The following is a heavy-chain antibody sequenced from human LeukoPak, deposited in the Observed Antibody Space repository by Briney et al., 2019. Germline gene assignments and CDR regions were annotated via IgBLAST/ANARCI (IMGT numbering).Heavy chain of an antibody. J-gene: IGHJ4*02. V-gene: IGHV3-9*01. Sequence: PGGSLRLSCAASGFTFDDYAMHWVRQAPGKGLEWVSGISWNSGSIGYADSVKGRFTISRDNAKNSLYLQMNSLRAEDTALYYCAKDTGYYDSSGSPAFDCWGQGTLVTVSS. CDR1: GFTFDDYA. CDR3: AKDTGYYDSSGSPAFDC. CDR2: ISWNSGSI. D-gene: IGHD3-22*01.